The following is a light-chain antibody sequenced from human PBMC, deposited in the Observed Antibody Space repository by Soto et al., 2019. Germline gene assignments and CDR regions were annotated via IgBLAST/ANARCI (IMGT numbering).Light chain of an antibody. J-gene: IGKJ4*01. V-gene: IGKV1-8*01. Sequence: AIRMTQSPSSLSASTGDRVTITCRASQGISSYLAWYQQKPGKAPKVLLYAASTLQSGVPSRVTGSGSGTDFTLTISCLQSEDFATYYCHHYYSYPRNTFGGGNKVESK. CDR2: AAS. CDR1: QGISSY. CDR3: HHYYSYPRNT.